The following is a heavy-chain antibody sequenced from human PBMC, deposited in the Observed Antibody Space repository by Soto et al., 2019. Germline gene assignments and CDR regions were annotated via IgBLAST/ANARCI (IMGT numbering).Heavy chain of an antibody. Sequence: PGGSLRLSCAASGFTFSSYGMHWVRQAPGKGLEWVADIWYDGSNKYYADSVKGRFTISRDNSKNTLYLQMNSLRAEDTAVYYCARTDTESQDGYNSLGYYYYGMDVWGQGTTVTVSS. D-gene: IGHD5-12*01. V-gene: IGHV3-33*01. J-gene: IGHJ6*02. CDR1: GFTFSSYG. CDR2: IWYDGSNK. CDR3: ARTDTESQDGYNSLGYYYYGMDV.